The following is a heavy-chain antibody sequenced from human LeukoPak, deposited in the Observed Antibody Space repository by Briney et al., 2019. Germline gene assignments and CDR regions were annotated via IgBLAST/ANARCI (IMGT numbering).Heavy chain of an antibody. D-gene: IGHD5-18*01. J-gene: IGHJ5*02. CDR3: ARVEAGYAPYNWFDP. CDR1: GGSISSYD. V-gene: IGHV4-59*01. Sequence: SETLSLTCTVSGGSISSYDWSWIRQPPGKGLEWIGYIYYSGSTNYNPSLKSRVTISVDTSKNQFSLKLSSVTAADTAVYYCARVEAGYAPYNWFDPWGQGTLVTVSS. CDR2: IYYSGST.